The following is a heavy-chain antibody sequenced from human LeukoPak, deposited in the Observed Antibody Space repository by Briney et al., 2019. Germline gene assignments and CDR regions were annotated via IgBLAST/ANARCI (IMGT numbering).Heavy chain of an antibody. CDR1: GYTFTGYY. CDR2: IDPDSGGT. V-gene: IGHV1-2*02. Sequence: ASVRVSCKTSGYTFTGYYLHWVRQAPGQGLDWMGRIDPDSGGTHYAQKFQVRVTVTRGTSITTVYMELSGLTSDDTAVYYCARVPGPYTTSRFDYWGQGTLVTVSS. J-gene: IGHJ4*02. CDR3: ARVPGPYTTSRFDY. D-gene: IGHD2-2*02.